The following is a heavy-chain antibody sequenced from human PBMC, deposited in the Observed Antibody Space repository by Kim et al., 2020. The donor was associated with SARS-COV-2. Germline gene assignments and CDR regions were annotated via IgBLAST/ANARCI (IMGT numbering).Heavy chain of an antibody. J-gene: IGHJ4*02. CDR1: GGSISSSSYY. Sequence: SETLSLTCTVSGGSISSSSYYWGWIRQPPGKGLEWIGSIYYSGSTYYNPSLKSRVTISVDTSKNQFSLKLSSVTAADTAVYYCARTRGGIRWGQGTLVTVSS. V-gene: IGHV4-39*01. D-gene: IGHD2-15*01. CDR2: IYYSGST. CDR3: ARTRGGIR.